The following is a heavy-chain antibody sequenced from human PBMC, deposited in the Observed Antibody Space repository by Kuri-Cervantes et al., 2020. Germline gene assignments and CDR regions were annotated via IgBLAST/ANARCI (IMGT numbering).Heavy chain of an antibody. J-gene: IGHJ4*02. Sequence: SLKISCAASGFTFDDYAMHWVRQAPGKGLEWVSGISWNSGSIGYADSVKGRFTISRDNAKNSLYLQMNSLRAEDTALYYCARGGYALAVCDYWGQGTLVTVSS. V-gene: IGHV3-9*01. CDR1: GFTFDDYA. D-gene: IGHD3-16*01. CDR3: ARGGYALAVCDY. CDR2: ISWNSGSI.